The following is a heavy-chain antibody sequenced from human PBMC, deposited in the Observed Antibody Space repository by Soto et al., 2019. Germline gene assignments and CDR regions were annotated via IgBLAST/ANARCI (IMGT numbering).Heavy chain of an antibody. CDR3: SRDVVVGAKALNY. J-gene: IGHJ4*02. D-gene: IGHD2-15*01. V-gene: IGHV1-8*01. CDR2: MNPDSGHA. Sequence: ASVKFSCKASGYTFTNSDINWVRQAPGQGLEWMGWMNPDSGHAAYAQKFQGRVTLTTSTSTSTVYMEMRSLGSEDTAVYFCSRDVVVGAKALNYWGQGALVTVSS. CDR1: GYTFTNSD.